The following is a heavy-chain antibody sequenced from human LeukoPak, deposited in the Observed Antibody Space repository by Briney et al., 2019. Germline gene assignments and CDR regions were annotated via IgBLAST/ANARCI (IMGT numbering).Heavy chain of an antibody. D-gene: IGHD5-18*01. CDR3: ATKRGYSYGSPH. CDR2: IIPILGTA. J-gene: IGHJ4*02. Sequence: ASVKVSCKASGGTFSSYAISWVRQAPGQGLEWMGGIIPILGTANYAQKFQGRVTITADESTSTAYMELSSLRSEDTAVYYCATKRGYSYGSPHWGQGTLVTVSS. CDR1: GGTFSSYA. V-gene: IGHV1-69*13.